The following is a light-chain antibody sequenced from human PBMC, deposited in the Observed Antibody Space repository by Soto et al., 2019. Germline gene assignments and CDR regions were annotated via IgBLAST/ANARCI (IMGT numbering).Light chain of an antibody. CDR1: QSISGW. Sequence: DIQMTQSPSTLSASVGDRVTITCRASQSISGWLAWYQQKPGKAPKLLIYDASSLESGVPSRFSGSGSGTEFTLTISSLQPDDFATYYCQQYRTFGQGTKVEIK. J-gene: IGKJ1*01. CDR2: DAS. CDR3: QQYRT. V-gene: IGKV1-5*01.